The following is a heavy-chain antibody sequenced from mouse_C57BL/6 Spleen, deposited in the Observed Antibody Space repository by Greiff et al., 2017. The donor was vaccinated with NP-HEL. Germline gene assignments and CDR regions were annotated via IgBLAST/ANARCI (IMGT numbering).Heavy chain of an antibody. CDR2: IDPSDSET. J-gene: IGHJ3*01. CDR1: GYTFTSYW. V-gene: IGHV1-52*01. Sequence: QVQLQQPGAELVRPGSSVKLSCKASGYTFTSYWMHWVKQRPIQGLEWIGNIDPSDSETHYNQKFKDKATLTVDKSSSTAYMQLSSLTSEDSAVYYCARGGSTVVTTRGLFAYWGQGTLVTVSA. D-gene: IGHD2-2*01. CDR3: ARGGSTVVTTRGLFAY.